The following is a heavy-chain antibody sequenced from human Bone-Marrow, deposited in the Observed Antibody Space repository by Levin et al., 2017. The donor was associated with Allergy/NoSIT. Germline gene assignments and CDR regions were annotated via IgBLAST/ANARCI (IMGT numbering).Heavy chain of an antibody. V-gene: IGHV3-9*01. CDR3: AKDSSADDSRGSSFDY. CDR1: GFTFDDYA. CDR2: IRWNSGSI. D-gene: IGHD3-22*01. J-gene: IGHJ4*02. Sequence: SLKISCAASGFTFDDYAMHWVRQAPGKGLGGVPGIRWNSGSIGYADSVKGRFTISRDNAKNSLYLQMNSLRAEDTALYYCAKDSSADDSRGSSFDYWGQGTLVTVSS.